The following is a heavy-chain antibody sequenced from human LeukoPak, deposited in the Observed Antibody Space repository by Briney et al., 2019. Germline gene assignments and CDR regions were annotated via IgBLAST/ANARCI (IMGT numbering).Heavy chain of an antibody. CDR3: ARLSIAAAPDY. J-gene: IGHJ4*02. D-gene: IGHD6-13*01. Sequence: PSETLSLTCTVSGGSISSSRYYWGWIRQPPGKGLEWIGRIDKSGSTSYNPSLKSRVTISVDTSKNQFSLKLTSVTAADTAVYYCARLSIAAAPDYWGQGTLVTVSS. CDR1: GGSISSSRYY. CDR2: IDKSGST. V-gene: IGHV4-39*01.